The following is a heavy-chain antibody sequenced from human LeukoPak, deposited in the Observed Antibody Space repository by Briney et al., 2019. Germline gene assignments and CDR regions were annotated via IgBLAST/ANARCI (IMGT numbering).Heavy chain of an antibody. CDR3: ALGGTTPLYYFDY. CDR1: GYTFTSYY. Sequence: ASVKVSCKASGYTFTSYYMHRVRQAPGQGLEWIGIINPSGGSTSYAQKFQGRVTMTRDMYTSTVYMELSSLRSEDTAVYYCALGGTTPLYYFDYGGQGTLVTVSS. V-gene: IGHV1-46*01. J-gene: IGHJ4*02. CDR2: INPSGGST. D-gene: IGHD1-7*01.